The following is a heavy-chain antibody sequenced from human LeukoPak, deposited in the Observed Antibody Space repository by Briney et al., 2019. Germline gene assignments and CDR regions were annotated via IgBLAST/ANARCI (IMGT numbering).Heavy chain of an antibody. Sequence: PGGSLRLSCAASGFTFSSYSMNWVRQAPGKGLEWVSSISATSNYTYYADSVKGRFTISRDNAKNSLYLQMNSLRAEDTAVYYCARDTSGYTFDDWGQGTLVTVSS. V-gene: IGHV3-21*01. D-gene: IGHD5-18*01. CDR2: ISATSNYT. J-gene: IGHJ4*02. CDR1: GFTFSSYS. CDR3: ARDTSGYTFDD.